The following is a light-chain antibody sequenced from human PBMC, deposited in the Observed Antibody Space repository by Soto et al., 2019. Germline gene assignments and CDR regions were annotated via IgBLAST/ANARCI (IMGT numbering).Light chain of an antibody. J-gene: IGKJ4*01. Sequence: EIVLTQSPATLSLSPGVRATLSCRASQNIRSHVAWYQQKPGQAPRLLIYDASNRATGIPARFSGSGSGTDFTLTISSLAPEEFAVYYCHQRSNWPLTFGGGTKVEIK. CDR2: DAS. CDR1: QNIRSH. V-gene: IGKV3-11*01. CDR3: HQRSNWPLT.